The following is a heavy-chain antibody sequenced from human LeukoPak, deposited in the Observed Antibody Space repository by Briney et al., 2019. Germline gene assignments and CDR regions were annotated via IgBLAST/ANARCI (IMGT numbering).Heavy chain of an antibody. CDR1: GFTLSTYW. V-gene: IGHV3-7*01. CDR2: IKQDGSEK. D-gene: IGHD6-13*01. J-gene: IGHJ4*02. Sequence: PGGSLRLSCAVSGFTLSTYWMSWVRQAPGKGLEWVANIKQDGSEKYYVDSVKGRFTISRDNAKISLYLQMNSLRAEDTAVYYCERFEAPAGNFDYWGQGTLVTVSS. CDR3: ERFEAPAGNFDY.